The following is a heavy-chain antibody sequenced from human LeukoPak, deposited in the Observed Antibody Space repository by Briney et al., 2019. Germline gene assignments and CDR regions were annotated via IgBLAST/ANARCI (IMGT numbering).Heavy chain of an antibody. Sequence: SETLSLTCDVSGGSISSSTYYWAWIRQTPGEGLEWLGTIYYSGTTYSSPSLKSRVTMSIDTSKNQLSLNLTSVTAADTALYYCARSDYYHMDVWGNGTTVTVSS. V-gene: IGHV4-39*07. CDR3: ARSDYYHMDV. J-gene: IGHJ6*03. CDR2: IYYSGTT. CDR1: GGSISSSTYY. D-gene: IGHD1-14*01.